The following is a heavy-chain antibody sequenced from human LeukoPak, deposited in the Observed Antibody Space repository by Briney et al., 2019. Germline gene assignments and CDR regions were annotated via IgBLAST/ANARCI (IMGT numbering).Heavy chain of an antibody. CDR1: GSIFTIYW. V-gene: IGHV5-51*01. D-gene: IGHD3-10*01. J-gene: IGHJ5*02. Sequence: RGGSPQTSGQGSGSIFTIYWIGWVPQLTGKGVEGMWTIYPGECNTRYSPSFQGQVTISADKSISTAYLQWSSLKASDTAMYYCARRLWFGESSTQGSRYNWFDPWGQGTLVTVSS. CDR2: IYPGECNT. CDR3: ARRLWFGESSTQGSRYNWFDP.